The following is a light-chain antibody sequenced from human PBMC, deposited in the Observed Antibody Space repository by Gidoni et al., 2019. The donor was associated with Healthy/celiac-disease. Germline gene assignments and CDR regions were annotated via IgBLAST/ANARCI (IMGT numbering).Light chain of an antibody. J-gene: IGLJ2*01. CDR3: SSYTSSSVV. Sequence: QSALTLPASVSGSPGQSITISCTGTSSDVGGYNYVSWYQQHPGKAPKLMIYEVSNRPSGVSNRFSGSKSGNTASLTISGLQAEDEADYYCSSYTSSSVVFGGGTKLTVL. CDR2: EVS. V-gene: IGLV2-14*01. CDR1: SSDVGGYNY.